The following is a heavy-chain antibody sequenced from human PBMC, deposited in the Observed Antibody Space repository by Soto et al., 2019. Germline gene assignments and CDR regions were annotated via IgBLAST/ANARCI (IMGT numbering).Heavy chain of an antibody. D-gene: IGHD3-10*01. Sequence: GSLRLSCLASGFTFSDYAMTWVRHVPGRGLEWVASLDGAGGSTYYADSVRGRFTISRDNSQNTLFLQMKRLTVDDTAIYYCTAPRDEYGSGVSWFTYGMDIWGQGTTVTVS. CDR1: GFTFSDYA. V-gene: IGHV3-23*01. CDR3: TAPRDEYGSGVSWFTYGMDI. J-gene: IGHJ6*02. CDR2: LDGAGGST.